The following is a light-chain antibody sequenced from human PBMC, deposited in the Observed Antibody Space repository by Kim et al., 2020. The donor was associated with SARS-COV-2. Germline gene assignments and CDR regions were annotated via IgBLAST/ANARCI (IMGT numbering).Light chain of an antibody. CDR2: EVG. J-gene: IGLJ1*01. V-gene: IGLV2-14*01. Sequence: QSALTQPASVSGSPGQSITISCTGTSSDVGGYKYVSWYQQHPGKAPKLVIYEVGSRPSGVSIRFSGSKSGNTASLTISGLQAEDEADYYCSSYIRGSTNYVFGTGTKVTV. CDR3: SSYIRGSTNYV. CDR1: SSDVGGYKY.